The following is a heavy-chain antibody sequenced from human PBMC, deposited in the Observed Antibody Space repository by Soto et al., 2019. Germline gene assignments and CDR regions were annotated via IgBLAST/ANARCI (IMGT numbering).Heavy chain of an antibody. D-gene: IGHD5-18*01. CDR2: ISHDGSNK. CDR3: AKNSGYSYGFPFDF. Sequence: SLILPCAASGFHFSSYVMHWVRQATGKGLEWVALISHDGSNKYYADSVKGRFTISRDNSKNTLYLQVNSLRAEDTAVYYYAKNSGYSYGFPFDFWGQGTLVTVSS. J-gene: IGHJ4*02. CDR1: GFHFSSYV. V-gene: IGHV3-30*18.